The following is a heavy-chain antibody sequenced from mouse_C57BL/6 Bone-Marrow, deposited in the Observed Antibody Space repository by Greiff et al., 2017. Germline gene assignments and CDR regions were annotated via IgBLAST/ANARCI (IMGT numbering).Heavy chain of an antibody. CDR1: GYTFTSYG. CDR2: IYPRSGNT. CDR3: ARECDYYGSSPYYYAMDY. V-gene: IGHV1-81*01. J-gene: IGHJ4*01. D-gene: IGHD1-1*01. Sequence: VQLQQSGAELARPGASVKLSCKASGYTFTSYGISWVKQRTGQGLEWIGEIYPRSGNTYYNEKFKGKATLTADKSSSTAYMELRSLTSEASAVYFCARECDYYGSSPYYYAMDYWGQGTSVTVSS.